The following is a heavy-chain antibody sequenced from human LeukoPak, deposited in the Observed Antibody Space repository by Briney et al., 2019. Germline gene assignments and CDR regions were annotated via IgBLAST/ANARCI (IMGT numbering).Heavy chain of an antibody. CDR1: GFTFSSYG. D-gene: IGHD3-3*01. J-gene: IGHJ4*02. CDR2: IRYDGSNK. V-gene: IGHV3-30*02. Sequence: TGGSLRLSCAASGFTFSSYGMHWVRQAPGKGLEWVAFIRYDGSNKYYADSVKGRFTISRDNSKNTLYLQMNSLRAEDTAVYYCAKEGGFLEYYFDYWGQGTLVTVSS. CDR3: AKEGGFLEYYFDY.